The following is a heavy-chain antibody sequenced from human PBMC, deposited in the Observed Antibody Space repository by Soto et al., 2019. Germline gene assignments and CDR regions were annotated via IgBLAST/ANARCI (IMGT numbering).Heavy chain of an antibody. CDR1: GGSFYGYF. V-gene: IGHV4-34*02. J-gene: IGHJ4*02. D-gene: IGHD5-12*01. CDR3: ARAEGHSGFDPLGY. CDR2: INHRGST. Sequence: QVQLQQWGAGLLKPSETLSLTCAAYGGSFYGYFWTWIRQPPGKGLEWIGEINHRGSTTYNPSLNSRVSISVDTSKNQFSLKISSLTRADTAMYYCARAEGHSGFDPLGYWSQGTLVSVSS.